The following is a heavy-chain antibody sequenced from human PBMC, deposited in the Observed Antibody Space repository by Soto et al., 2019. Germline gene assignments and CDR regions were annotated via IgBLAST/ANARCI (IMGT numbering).Heavy chain of an antibody. Sequence: QVQLQESGPGLVEASETLSLTCTVSGATISSGGFYWSWIRQRPGKGLEWIGHIYYTGTTSYNPSLNSRVTISLDMSSNQFSLKLRSLTAADTAKYFCARDDSFYGEPGYGMNVWGQGTTVTVSS. J-gene: IGHJ6*02. D-gene: IGHD4-17*01. V-gene: IGHV4-31*03. CDR1: GATISSGGFY. CDR3: ARDDSFYGEPGYGMNV. CDR2: IYYTGTT.